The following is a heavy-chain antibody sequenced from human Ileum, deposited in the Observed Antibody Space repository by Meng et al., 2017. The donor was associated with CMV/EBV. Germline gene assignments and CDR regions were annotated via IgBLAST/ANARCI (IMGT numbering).Heavy chain of an antibody. V-gene: IGHV1-69*05. CDR3: ARGSWWLLHP. J-gene: IGHJ5*02. CDR2: IIPIFGTA. CDR1: GGTSSSYE. Sequence: WKAAGGTSSSYEISWVRQAPGQGLEWMGEIIPIFGTANYAQKVQGRVTITTDGSTSTAYMELSSLRSEDTAVYYCARGSWWLLHPWGQGTLVTVSS. D-gene: IGHD3-22*01.